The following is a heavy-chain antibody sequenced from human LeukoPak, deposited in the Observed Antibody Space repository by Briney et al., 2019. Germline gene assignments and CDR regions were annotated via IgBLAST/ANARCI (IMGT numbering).Heavy chain of an antibody. CDR3: AKVRGYFDY. D-gene: IGHD3-10*01. CDR1: GFTFSSYS. Sequence: PGGSLRLSCAASGFTFSSYSMNWVRQAPGKGLEWVSYISSSSSTIYYADSVKGRFTISRDNSKNTLYLQMNSLRAEDTAVYYCAKVRGYFDYWGQGTLVTVSS. J-gene: IGHJ4*02. CDR2: ISSSSSTI. V-gene: IGHV3-48*01.